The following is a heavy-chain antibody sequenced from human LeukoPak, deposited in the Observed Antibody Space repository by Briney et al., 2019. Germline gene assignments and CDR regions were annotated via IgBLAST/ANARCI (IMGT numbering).Heavy chain of an antibody. V-gene: IGHV3-23*01. CDR2: ISRNGAHP. J-gene: IGHJ4*02. D-gene: IGHD6-19*01. CDR3: TTPGDSGWYNH. Sequence: GGSLRLSCAASGFMFSNYAMSWVRQAPGKGLEWVSVISRNGAHPYYIDSVRDRFTVSRDNSKNIMYLQMNSLRAEDAALYYCTTPGDSGWYNHWGQGTLVTVSS. CDR1: GFMFSNYA.